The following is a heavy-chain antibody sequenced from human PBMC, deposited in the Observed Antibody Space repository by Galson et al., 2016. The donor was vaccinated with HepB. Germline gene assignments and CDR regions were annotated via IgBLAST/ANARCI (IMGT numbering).Heavy chain of an antibody. J-gene: IGHJ4*02. CDR3: ASASWGVRFLEWLPRLYYFDF. D-gene: IGHD3-3*01. Sequence: SLRLSCAASGFTFNSYALHWVRQAPGKGLEWVAVISYDGSQKYYADSVKGRFTISRDNSKNTLSLQMNSLIAEDTAVYYCASASWGVRFLEWLPRLYYFDFWGQGTLVTVSS. CDR2: ISYDGSQK. V-gene: IGHV3-30*04. CDR1: GFTFNSYA.